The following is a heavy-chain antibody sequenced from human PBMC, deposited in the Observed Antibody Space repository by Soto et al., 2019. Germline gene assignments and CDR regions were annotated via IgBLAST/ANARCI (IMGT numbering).Heavy chain of an antibody. CDR1: GYTFTSYG. CDR3: ARVQDSIAVAGTQPDY. V-gene: IGHV1-18*01. CDR2: ISAYNGNT. J-gene: IGHJ4*02. D-gene: IGHD6-19*01. Sequence: QVQLVQSGAEVKKPGASVKVSCKASGYTFTSYGVGWVRQAPGQGLEWMGWISAYNGNTNYAQQLQGRVTLTTDTYTSTAYLELRSMRSDDTAVYYCARVQDSIAVAGTQPDYWGQGTPVTV.